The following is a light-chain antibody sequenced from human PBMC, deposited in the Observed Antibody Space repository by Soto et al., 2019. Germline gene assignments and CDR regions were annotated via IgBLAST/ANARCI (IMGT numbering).Light chain of an antibody. V-gene: IGKV3-20*01. Sequence: EIVLTQSPGPLSLSPGERATLSCRASQSVSSSYLAWYQQKPGQAPRLLIYGASSRATGIPDRFSGSGSGTDFTLTISRLEPEDFAVYYCQQYCSSPFTFGPGTKVDIK. CDR1: QSVSSSY. CDR3: QQYCSSPFT. J-gene: IGKJ3*01. CDR2: GAS.